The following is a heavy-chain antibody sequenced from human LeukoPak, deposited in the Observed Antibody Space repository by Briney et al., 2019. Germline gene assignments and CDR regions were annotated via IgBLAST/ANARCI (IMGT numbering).Heavy chain of an antibody. CDR3: ARLQINTGSYYAFDV. CDR1: GYTFSIFW. V-gene: IGHV5-51*01. CDR2: FYPGDSAT. D-gene: IGHD1-26*01. J-gene: IGHJ3*01. Sequence: GESLKISCKASGYTFSIFWIGWVRQMPGKGLEWMGIFYPGDSATRYSPSFQGQVTVSADKSISTAYLQWSSLKASDSAIYYCARLQINTGSYYAFDVWGQGTMVTVSS.